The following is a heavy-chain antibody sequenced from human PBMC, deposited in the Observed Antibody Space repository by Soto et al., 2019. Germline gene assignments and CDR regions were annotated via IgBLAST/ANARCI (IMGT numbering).Heavy chain of an antibody. CDR3: AACHWDGPYDY. CDR1: GFIVSTNY. J-gene: IGHJ4*02. V-gene: IGHV3-66*01. CDR2: LHSGGNT. D-gene: IGHD1-1*01. Sequence: EVQVVESGGGLVQPGGSLRLSCAASGFIVSTNYMSWVRQAPGKGLEWLAVLHSGGNTYYADSVRGRVTISRDPSKNTLYPQMNNLRADDSAVSSCAACHWDGPYDYWGRGTLVTVSS.